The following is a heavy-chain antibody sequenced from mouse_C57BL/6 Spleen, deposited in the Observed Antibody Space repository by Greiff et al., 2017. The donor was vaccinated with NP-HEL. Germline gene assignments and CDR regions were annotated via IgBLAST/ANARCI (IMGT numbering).Heavy chain of an antibody. CDR3: ARWLGYFDV. Sequence: VQLQQSGPELVKPGASVPISFPASGYAFSSSWMNWVKQRPGKGLAWIGRIYPGDGDPLCNGKFTGTAPLTADKSSSTAYMQLSSLTSEDSAVYFGARWLGYFDVGGTGTTVTVSS. CDR1: GYAFSSSW. J-gene: IGHJ1*03. V-gene: IGHV1-82*01. CDR2: IYPGDGDP.